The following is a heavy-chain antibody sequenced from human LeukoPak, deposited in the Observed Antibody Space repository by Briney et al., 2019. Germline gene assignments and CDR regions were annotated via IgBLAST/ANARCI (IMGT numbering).Heavy chain of an antibody. CDR3: ARDHYYDGRGRFDP. V-gene: IGHV4-39*07. Sequence: SETLSLTCTVSGGSVTSGIYHWGWIRQSPGKGLEWVGSVYFDGGTHYNPSLQSRVTVSIDTSKNQFSLRLSSVTAADTALYYCARDHYYDGRGRFDPWGQGTLVTVSS. J-gene: IGHJ5*02. CDR2: VYFDGGT. D-gene: IGHD3-16*01. CDR1: GGSVTSGIYH.